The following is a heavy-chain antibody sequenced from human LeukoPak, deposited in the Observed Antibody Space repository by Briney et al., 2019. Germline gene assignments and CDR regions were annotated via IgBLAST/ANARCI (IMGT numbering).Heavy chain of an antibody. Sequence: GASVKVSCTASGYIFTSYFMHWVRQAPGQGLEWMGLINPSGGSTRYAQKFQGRVTMTRDMSTNTVYMELSSLRSEDTAVYYCARALPHRRLMDTTMEQHWFDPWGQGTLVTVSS. J-gene: IGHJ5*02. CDR3: ARALPHRRLMDTTMEQHWFDP. CDR2: INPSGGST. V-gene: IGHV1-46*01. D-gene: IGHD5-18*01. CDR1: GYIFTSYF.